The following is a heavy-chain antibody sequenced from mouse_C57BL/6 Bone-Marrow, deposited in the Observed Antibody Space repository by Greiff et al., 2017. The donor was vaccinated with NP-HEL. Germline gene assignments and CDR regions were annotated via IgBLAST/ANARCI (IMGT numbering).Heavy chain of an antibody. Sequence: EVKVEESGPGLVKPSQSLSLTCSVTGYSITSGYYWNWIRQFPGNKLEWMGYISYDGSNNYNPSLKNRISITRDTSKNQFFLKLNSVTTEDTATYYCARLYGYGGDYWGQGTTLTVSS. CDR1: GYSITSGYY. CDR2: ISYDGSN. J-gene: IGHJ2*01. D-gene: IGHD2-2*01. CDR3: ARLYGYGGDY. V-gene: IGHV3-6*01.